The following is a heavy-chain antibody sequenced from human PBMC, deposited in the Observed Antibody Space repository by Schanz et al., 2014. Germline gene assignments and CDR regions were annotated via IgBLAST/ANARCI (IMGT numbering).Heavy chain of an antibody. V-gene: IGHV3-11*01. CDR1: GFIFNDYY. J-gene: IGHJ4*02. Sequence: VQLVESGGGLVKPGGSLRLSCAASGFIFNDYYMNWIRQAPGKGLEWLSYISRDGTTSYYADSVKGRFTISRDNAKNSLYLEMTSLRGEDTAVYYCAKERYGSGTTHFDYWGQGTLVTVSS. CDR3: AKERYGSGTTHFDY. D-gene: IGHD3-10*01. CDR2: ISRDGTTS.